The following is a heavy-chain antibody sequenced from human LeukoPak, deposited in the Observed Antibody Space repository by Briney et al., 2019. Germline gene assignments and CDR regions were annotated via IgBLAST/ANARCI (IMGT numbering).Heavy chain of an antibody. CDR2: IYTSGST. Sequence: SETLSLTCTVSGGSISSYYWSWIRQPPGKGLEWIGYIYTSGSTNYNPSLKSRVTISVDTSKNQFSLKLSSVTAADTAVYYCASYDFWSGYYDYWGQGTLVTVSS. CDR1: GGSISSYY. J-gene: IGHJ4*02. CDR3: ASYDFWSGYYDY. V-gene: IGHV4-4*09. D-gene: IGHD3-3*01.